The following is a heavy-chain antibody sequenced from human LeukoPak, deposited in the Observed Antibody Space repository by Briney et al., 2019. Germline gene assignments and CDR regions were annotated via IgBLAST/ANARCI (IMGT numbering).Heavy chain of an antibody. CDR3: ARDYTIAVGTTTYLQH. D-gene: IGHD1-14*01. Sequence: ASVKVSCKASGYTFTSYGISWVRQAPGQGLEWMGWINTNTGNPTYAQGFTGRFVFSLDTSVSTAYLQISSLKAEDTAVYYCARDYTIAVGTTTYLQHWGQGTLVTVSS. J-gene: IGHJ1*01. CDR2: INTNTGNP. V-gene: IGHV7-4-1*02. CDR1: GYTFTSYG.